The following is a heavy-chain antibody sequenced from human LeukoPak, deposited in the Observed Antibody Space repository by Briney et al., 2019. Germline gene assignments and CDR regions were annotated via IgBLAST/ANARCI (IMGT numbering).Heavy chain of an antibody. CDR1: GFTFSSYG. CDR2: IRSDGSNR. Sequence: PGGSLRLSCAASGFTFSSYGMHWVRQAPGKGLEWVACIRSDGSNRYYADSVKGRFTISRDNSKNTLYLQMNSLRAEDTAVYYCARGSKNWFDPWGQGTLVTVSS. J-gene: IGHJ5*02. CDR3: ARGSKNWFDP. D-gene: IGHD2-15*01. V-gene: IGHV3-30*02.